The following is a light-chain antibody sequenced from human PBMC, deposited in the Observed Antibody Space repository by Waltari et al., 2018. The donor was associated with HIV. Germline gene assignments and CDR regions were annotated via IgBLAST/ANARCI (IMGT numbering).Light chain of an antibody. CDR3: CSYAGDAFLYV. J-gene: IGLJ6*01. CDR2: EIK. Sequence: QSALSQPASVAGSPGQSVTVPCSGTSLDFGLSPLISWYQHHPGKGPKLLVHEIKKRPSGVSDRFSGSRSGNTAFLTISGLQPDDEASYFCCSYAGDAFLYVCGSGTTVTVL. CDR1: SLDFGLSPL. V-gene: IGLV2-23*02.